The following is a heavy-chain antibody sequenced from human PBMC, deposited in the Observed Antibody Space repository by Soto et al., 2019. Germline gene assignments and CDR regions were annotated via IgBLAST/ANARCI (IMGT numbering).Heavy chain of an antibody. Sequence: QVQLQESGPGLVKPSQTLSLTCTVSGGSISSGDYYWSWIRQPPGKGLEWIGYIYYSGSTYYNPSLKSRVTISVDTSKNQFSLKLSSVTAADTAVYYCARGAGGVVAANRVVGGWFDPWGQGTLVTVSS. V-gene: IGHV4-30-4*01. CDR1: GGSISSGDYY. J-gene: IGHJ5*02. D-gene: IGHD2-15*01. CDR2: IYYSGST. CDR3: ARGAGGVVAANRVVGGWFDP.